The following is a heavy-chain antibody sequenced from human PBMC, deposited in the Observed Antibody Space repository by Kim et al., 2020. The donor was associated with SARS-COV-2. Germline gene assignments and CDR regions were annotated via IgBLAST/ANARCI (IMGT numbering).Heavy chain of an antibody. CDR2: ISYSGNS. D-gene: IGHD2-2*01. CDR1: GGSIRSGGTF. J-gene: IGHJ4*02. CDR3: ARGQPLDY. Sequence: SETLSLTCSVSGGSIRSGGTFWTWFRQHPAKGLEWIGYISYSGNSHYSPSLMSRVSISLQTSENQCSLELTSVTAADTAVYYCARGQPLDYWGQVILVTV. V-gene: IGHV4-31*03.